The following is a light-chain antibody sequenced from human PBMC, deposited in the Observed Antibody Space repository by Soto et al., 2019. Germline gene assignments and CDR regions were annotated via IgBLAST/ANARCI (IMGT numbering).Light chain of an antibody. V-gene: IGKV1-13*02. CDR1: QDISSS. CDR3: QQTKSYPST. J-gene: IGKJ4*01. CDR2: GAS. Sequence: AIQLTQSPSSLSASVGDRVTITCRASQDISSSLAWYQQKAGKAPKLPIYGASILQSGVPSGFSGSGFGTDFTLTISSLRAEDFAIYFCQQTKSYPSTFGGGTKVDIK.